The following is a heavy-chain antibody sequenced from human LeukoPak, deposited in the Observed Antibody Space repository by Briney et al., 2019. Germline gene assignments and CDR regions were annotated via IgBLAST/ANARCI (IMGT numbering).Heavy chain of an antibody. CDR1: GGTFSTYA. D-gene: IGHD3-10*01. V-gene: IGHV1-69*04. Sequence: ASVNVSCKVSGGTFSTYAISWVRQAPGQGLEWMGRIIPILGIGNNAQKLQGRVTITADKSTSTAYMELNNLTYEDTAVYYCARAHDSYYYGSGSPSMDVRGQGTTVTVSS. CDR2: IIPILGIG. J-gene: IGHJ6*02. CDR3: ARAHDSYYYGSGSPSMDV.